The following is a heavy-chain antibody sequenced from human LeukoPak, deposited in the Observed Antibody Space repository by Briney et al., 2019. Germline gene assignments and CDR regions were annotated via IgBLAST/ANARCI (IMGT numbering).Heavy chain of an antibody. CDR3: ARHSYGSTGYFDY. CDR1: GYSFTSYW. CDR2: IYPGDSDT. Sequence: KTGESLKISCNGSGYSFTSYWIVWVRQMPGKGLEWMGIIYPGDSDTRYSPSFQGQVTISADKSISTAYLQWSSLKASDTAMYYCARHSYGSTGYFDYWGQGTLVTVSS. V-gene: IGHV5-51*01. D-gene: IGHD5-18*01. J-gene: IGHJ4*02.